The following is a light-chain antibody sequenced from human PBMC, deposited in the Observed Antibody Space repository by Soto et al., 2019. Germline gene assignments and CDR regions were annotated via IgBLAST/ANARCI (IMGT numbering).Light chain of an antibody. CDR1: QSVSSSY. CDR2: GAS. V-gene: IGKV3-20*01. Sequence: EIVLTQSPGTLSLSPGERATLACRASQSVSSSYLAWYQQKPGQAPRRLIYGASSRATGIPDRFSGSGSGPDFTLTISRLEPEDFAVYYCQQYGSSPPFTFGPGNKVYIK. J-gene: IGKJ3*01. CDR3: QQYGSSPPFT.